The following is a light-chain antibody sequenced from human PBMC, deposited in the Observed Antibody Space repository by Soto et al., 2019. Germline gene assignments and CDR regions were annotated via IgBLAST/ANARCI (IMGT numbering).Light chain of an antibody. CDR1: SSNIGRNT. CDR3: AAWDDSLNGMV. Sequence: QLVLTQPPSVSGTPGQRVTISCSGSSSNIGRNTVNWYQQLPGTAPKLLIYSDNQRPSGVPDRFSVSKSGTSVSLAISGLQSDDEADYYCAAWDDSLNGMVFGGGTKLTVL. J-gene: IGLJ2*01. CDR2: SDN. V-gene: IGLV1-44*01.